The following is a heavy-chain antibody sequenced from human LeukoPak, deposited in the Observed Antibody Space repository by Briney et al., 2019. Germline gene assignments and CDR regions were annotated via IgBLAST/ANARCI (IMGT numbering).Heavy chain of an antibody. D-gene: IGHD6-6*01. J-gene: IGHJ4*02. CDR2: IKHDGGVK. Sequence: GGSLRLSCAASGFIFSNCWMSWVRQAAGKGLEWVANIKHDGGVKYYVDSLKGRFTISRDNAKNSVYLQMNSLRAEDTAVYYCARIGYSSSSIDYWGQGTLVTVSS. V-gene: IGHV3-7*01. CDR3: ARIGYSSSSIDY. CDR1: GFIFSNCW.